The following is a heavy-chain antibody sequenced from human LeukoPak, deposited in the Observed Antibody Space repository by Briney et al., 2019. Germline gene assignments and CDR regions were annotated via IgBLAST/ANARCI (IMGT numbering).Heavy chain of an antibody. Sequence: GGSLRLSCAASGFTFPSYAMSWVPQAPGKGLEWVSGITNSGGNTYYADSVKGRFTISRDNSKSTLYLQMNSLRAEDTAVYYCATGLRYFDLWGRGTLVTVSS. J-gene: IGHJ2*01. D-gene: IGHD3-16*01. CDR2: ITNSGGNT. CDR1: GFTFPSYA. CDR3: ATGLRYFDL. V-gene: IGHV3-23*01.